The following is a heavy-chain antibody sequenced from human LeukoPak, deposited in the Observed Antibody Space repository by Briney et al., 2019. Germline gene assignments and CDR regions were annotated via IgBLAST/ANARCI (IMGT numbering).Heavy chain of an antibody. D-gene: IGHD2-15*01. J-gene: IGHJ6*02. CDR1: GFTFSNAW. CDR3: TTDGSYCSGGSCYNLYYYYGMDV. Sequence: GSLRLSCAASGFTFSNAWMSWVRQAPGKGLEWVGRIKSKTDGGTTDYAAPVKGRFTISRDDSKNTLYLQMNSLKTEDTAVYYCTTDGSYCSGGSCYNLYYYYGMDVWGQGTTVTVSS. CDR2: IKSKTDGGTT. V-gene: IGHV3-15*01.